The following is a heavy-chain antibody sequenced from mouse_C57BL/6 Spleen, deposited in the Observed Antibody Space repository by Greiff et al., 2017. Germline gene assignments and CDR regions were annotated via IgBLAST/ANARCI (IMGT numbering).Heavy chain of an antibody. CDR2: ISYSGST. CDR1: GYSITSGYD. CDR3: ARYRFWYFDV. Sequence: VQLKESGPGMVKPSQSLSLTCTVTGYSITSGYDWHWIRHFPGNKLEWMGYISYSGSTNYNPSLKSRISITHDTSKNHFFLKLNSVTTEDTATYYCARYRFWYFDVWGTGTTVTVSS. V-gene: IGHV3-1*01. J-gene: IGHJ1*03.